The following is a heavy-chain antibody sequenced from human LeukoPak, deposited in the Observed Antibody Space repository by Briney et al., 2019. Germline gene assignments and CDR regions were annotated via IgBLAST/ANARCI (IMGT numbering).Heavy chain of an antibody. CDR1: GGSINNYY. CDR3: ARGWTYCSTTSCYAFDI. Sequence: SETLSLTCSVSGGSINNYYWNWIRQPPGKGLEWIGYIYYSGNTKYNPSLQSRVTMSIDTSKNQFSLQLTSVTAADTAVYYCARGWTYCSTTSCYAFDIWGQGTMVTVSS. V-gene: IGHV4-59*08. J-gene: IGHJ3*02. CDR2: IYYSGNT. D-gene: IGHD2-2*01.